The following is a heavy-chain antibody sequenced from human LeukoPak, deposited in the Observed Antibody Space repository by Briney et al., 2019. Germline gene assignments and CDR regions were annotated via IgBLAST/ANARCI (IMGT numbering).Heavy chain of an antibody. CDR1: GFTFNTYW. CDR3: AAGRSGSNGLWNF. D-gene: IGHD1-26*01. V-gene: IGHV3-74*01. CDR2: IRPDGSST. Sequence: GGSLKLSCAASGFTFNTYWMHWVRQAPGKGLVWVSRIRPDGSSTNYADAVKGRFTISRDNAKNTVYLQMNSLRAEDTAVYYCAAGRSGSNGLWNFWGQGTLVTVSS. J-gene: IGHJ4*02.